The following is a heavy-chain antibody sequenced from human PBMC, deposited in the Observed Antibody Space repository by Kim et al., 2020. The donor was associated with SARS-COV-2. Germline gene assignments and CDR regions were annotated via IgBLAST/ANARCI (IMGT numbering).Heavy chain of an antibody. CDR2: TYYRSKWYN. Sequence: SQTLSLTCAISGDSVSSKSAAWNWIRQSPSRGLEWLGRTYYRSKWYNDYAVSVKSRITINPDTSKNQFSLQLNSVTPEDTAVYYCARMEWRQLLSPFDPWGQGTLVTVSS. V-gene: IGHV6-1*01. J-gene: IGHJ5*02. CDR1: GDSVSSKSAA. D-gene: IGHD2-15*01. CDR3: ARMEWRQLLSPFDP.